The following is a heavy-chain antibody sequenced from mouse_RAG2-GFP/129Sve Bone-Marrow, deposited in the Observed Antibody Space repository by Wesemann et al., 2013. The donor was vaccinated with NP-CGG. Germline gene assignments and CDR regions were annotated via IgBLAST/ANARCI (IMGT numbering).Heavy chain of an antibody. Sequence: GKATLTADKSSSTAYMQLSSLTSEDSAVYFCATGEPGRYAMDYWGQGTSVTVSS. V-gene: IGHV1-54*01. CDR3: ATGEPGRYAMDY. J-gene: IGHJ4*01.